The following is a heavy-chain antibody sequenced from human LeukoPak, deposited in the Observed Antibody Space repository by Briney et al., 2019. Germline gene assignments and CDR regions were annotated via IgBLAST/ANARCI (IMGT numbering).Heavy chain of an antibody. Sequence: GGSLRLSCAGYGFTFSSYGMNWVRQAPGKVLEWVSAVSGSSGSTYYADSVQGRFTISRDNSKNTLYLQMNSLRAEDTAVYYCAKDATRINSPLDYWGQGTLVTVSS. CDR3: AKDATRINSPLDY. V-gene: IGHV3-23*01. D-gene: IGHD2/OR15-2a*01. CDR2: VSGSSGST. J-gene: IGHJ4*02. CDR1: GFTFSSYG.